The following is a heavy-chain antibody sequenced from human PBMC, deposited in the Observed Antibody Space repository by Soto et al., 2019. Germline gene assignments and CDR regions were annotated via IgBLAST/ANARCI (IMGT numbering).Heavy chain of an antibody. D-gene: IGHD3-10*01. CDR3: AREARLMVRGGAFAP. V-gene: IGHV4-31*03. J-gene: IGHJ5*02. Sequence: SETLSLTCTVSGGSISSGGYYWSWIRQHPGKGLEWIGYIYYSGSTYYNPSLKSRVTISVDTSKNQFSLKLSSVTAADTAVYYCAREARLMVRGGAFAPWGQETLVTVSS. CDR2: IYYSGST. CDR1: GGSISSGGYY.